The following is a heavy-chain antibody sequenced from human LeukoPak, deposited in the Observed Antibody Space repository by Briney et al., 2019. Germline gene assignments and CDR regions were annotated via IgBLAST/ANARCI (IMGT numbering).Heavy chain of an antibody. CDR1: GYTLTSYD. CDR2: MNPNSGRT. Sequence: ASVKVSCKASGYTLTSYDINWVRQATGQGLEWMGWMNPNSGRTGYAQNFQGRITITRNTSISTAYMELSSLRSEDTAVYYCARDLDSSEGDWGQGTLVTVSS. CDR3: ARDLDSSEGD. J-gene: IGHJ4*02. V-gene: IGHV1-8*01. D-gene: IGHD3-22*01.